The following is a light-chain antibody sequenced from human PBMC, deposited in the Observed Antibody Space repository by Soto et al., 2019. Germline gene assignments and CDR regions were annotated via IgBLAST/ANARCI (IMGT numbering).Light chain of an antibody. CDR2: DVS. CDR3: SSYTSSSVV. Sequence: QSALTQPASVSGSPGQSITISCTGTSSDVGGYNYVSWYQQHPGKAPKLMIYDVSNRPSGXSXXFSGSKSGNTASLTISGXQXXXXXXXXXSSYTSSSVVFGGGTKLTVL. V-gene: IGLV2-14*01. J-gene: IGLJ2*01. CDR1: SSDVGGYNY.